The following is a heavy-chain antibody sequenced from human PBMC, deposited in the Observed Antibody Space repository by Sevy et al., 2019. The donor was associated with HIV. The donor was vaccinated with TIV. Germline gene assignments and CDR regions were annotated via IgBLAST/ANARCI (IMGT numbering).Heavy chain of an antibody. D-gene: IGHD3-22*01. CDR3: ARGRRGGNSYYYDSSGYRHDY. Sequence: GGSLRLSCAASGFTFSSYAMHWARQAPGKGLEWVAVISYDGSNKYYADSVKGRFTISRDNSKNTLYLQMNSLRAEDTAVYYCARGRRGGNSYYYDSSGYRHDYWGQGTLVTVSS. CDR1: GFTFSSYA. CDR2: ISYDGSNK. V-gene: IGHV3-30*04. J-gene: IGHJ4*02.